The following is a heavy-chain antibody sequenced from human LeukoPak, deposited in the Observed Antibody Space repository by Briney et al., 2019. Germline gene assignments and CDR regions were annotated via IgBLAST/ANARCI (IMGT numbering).Heavy chain of an antibody. D-gene: IGHD6-19*01. Sequence: GGSLRLSCAASGFTFDDYAMHWVRQAPGKGLEWVSLISWDGGSTDYGDSVKGRFTISRDNSKNSLYLEMNSLRAEDTALYYCAKDPGAVAAYYFDYWGQGTLVTVSS. CDR3: AKDPGAVAAYYFDY. J-gene: IGHJ4*02. V-gene: IGHV3-43D*03. CDR1: GFTFDDYA. CDR2: ISWDGGST.